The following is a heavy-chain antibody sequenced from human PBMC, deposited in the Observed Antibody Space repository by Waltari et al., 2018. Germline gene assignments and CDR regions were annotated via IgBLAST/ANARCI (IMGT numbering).Heavy chain of an antibody. CDR2: SRSKSNGATT. D-gene: IGHD5-18*01. V-gene: IGHV3-15*01. J-gene: IGHJ4*02. CDR1: GLTFRNAW. Sequence: EVQLVESGGGLAKPGGSLRLSCVASGLTFRNAWVSWVRQVPGKGLEWVGRSRSKSNGATTDYAAPVKGRFTISREDSKNMLYLQMNSLKTEDTAVYYCTTEDLNGYTYGYFDYWGQGALVTVSS. CDR3: TTEDLNGYTYGYFDY.